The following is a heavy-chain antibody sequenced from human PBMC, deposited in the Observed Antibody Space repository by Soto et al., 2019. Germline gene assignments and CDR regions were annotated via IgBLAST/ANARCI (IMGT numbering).Heavy chain of an antibody. CDR1: GFTFSSCG. D-gene: IGHD3-16*01. Sequence: EVQLLESGGGLVQPGGSLRLSCVASGFTFSSCGMSWVRQAPGKGLDWVSAISGSGGNTYYADSVKGRFTISRDNSKNTLYPQMNSLRAEDTAVYYCAKEGGRGGGFFDYWGQGTLVTVSS. V-gene: IGHV3-23*01. CDR3: AKEGGRGGGFFDY. J-gene: IGHJ4*02. CDR2: ISGSGGNT.